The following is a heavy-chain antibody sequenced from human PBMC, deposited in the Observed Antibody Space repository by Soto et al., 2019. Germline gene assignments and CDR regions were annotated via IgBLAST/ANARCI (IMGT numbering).Heavy chain of an antibody. Sequence: QVQLQQWGAGLLKPSETLSLTCAVYGGSFSGYYWSWIRQPPGKGLEWIGEINHSGSTNYNPSLKSRATISVDTSKNQFSLKLSSVTAADTAVYYCARGGCTNGVCYWYYYYGMDVWGPGTTVTVSS. D-gene: IGHD2-8*01. CDR3: ARGGCTNGVCYWYYYYGMDV. J-gene: IGHJ6*02. CDR1: GGSFSGYY. CDR2: INHSGST. V-gene: IGHV4-34*01.